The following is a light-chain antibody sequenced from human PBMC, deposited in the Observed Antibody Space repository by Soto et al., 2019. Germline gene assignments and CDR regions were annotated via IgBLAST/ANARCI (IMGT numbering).Light chain of an antibody. CDR1: QSVSTN. CDR2: GAS. J-gene: IGKJ4*01. V-gene: IGKV3-15*01. CDR3: QHYNELPLT. Sequence: EVVMRQSPATLSVSPGERATLSCRASQSVSTNLAWYQQKPGQGPRLLIFGASTRAIGIPARFSGSGSGTDFTLTISSLQSEDFAVYYCQHYNELPLTFGGGTKVDIK.